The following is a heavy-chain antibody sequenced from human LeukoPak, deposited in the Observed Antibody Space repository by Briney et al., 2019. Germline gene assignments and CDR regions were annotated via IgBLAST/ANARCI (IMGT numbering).Heavy chain of an antibody. V-gene: IGHV3-21*01. CDR2: ITASSTAI. CDR3: AIITGTTADAFDI. D-gene: IGHD1-20*01. Sequence: GGSLRLSCAASGFTFSSYGMHWVRQAPGKGLEWVSSITASSTAIYSADSVKGRFTISRDNAKSSLYLQMNSLRAEDTAVYYCAIITGTTADAFDIWGQGTMVTVSS. J-gene: IGHJ3*02. CDR1: GFTFSSYG.